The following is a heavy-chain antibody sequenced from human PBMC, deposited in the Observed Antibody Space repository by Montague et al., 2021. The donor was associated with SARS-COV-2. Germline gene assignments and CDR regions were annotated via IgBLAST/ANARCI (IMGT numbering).Heavy chain of an antibody. CDR2: IYYSGXX. V-gene: IGHV4-39*01. J-gene: IGHJ3*01. CDR1: GGSVSSGTYY. CDR3: ARPQPYYDLLTGNPFDV. Sequence: SETLSLTCTVSGGSVSSGTYYWGWIRQPPGKGLEWIGSIYYSGXXXYXXXXKXRATIFVDTSKNQFSLQLSSVTAADTAVYCCARPQPYYDLLTGNPFDVWGQGTMVTVSS. D-gene: IGHD3-9*01.